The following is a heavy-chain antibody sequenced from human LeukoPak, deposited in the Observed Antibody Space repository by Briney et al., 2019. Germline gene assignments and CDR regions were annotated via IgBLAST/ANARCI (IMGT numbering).Heavy chain of an antibody. J-gene: IGHJ4*02. CDR1: GYTFTGYY. CDR2: INPNSGGT. Sequence: ASVKVSCKASGYTFTGYYMHWVRRAPGQGLEWMGWINPNSGGTNYAQKFQGRVTMTRDTSISTAYMELSRLRSDDTAVYYCARALSADCSGGSCYSGGFDYWGQGTLVTVSS. D-gene: IGHD2-15*01. CDR3: ARALSADCSGGSCYSGGFDY. V-gene: IGHV1-2*02.